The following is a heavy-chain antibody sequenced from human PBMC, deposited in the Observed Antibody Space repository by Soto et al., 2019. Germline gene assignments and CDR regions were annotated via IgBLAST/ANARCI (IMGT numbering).Heavy chain of an antibody. V-gene: IGHV1-69*13. J-gene: IGHJ5*02. CDR3: ARSGYCSSTSCYAYWFDP. CDR2: IIPIFGTA. D-gene: IGHD2-2*01. Sequence: SVKVSCKASGGTFSSYAISWVRQAPGQGLEWMGGIIPIFGTANYAQKFQGRVTITADESTSTAYMELSSLRSEDTAVYYCARSGYCSSTSCYAYWFDPWGQGTLVTVSS. CDR1: GGTFSSYA.